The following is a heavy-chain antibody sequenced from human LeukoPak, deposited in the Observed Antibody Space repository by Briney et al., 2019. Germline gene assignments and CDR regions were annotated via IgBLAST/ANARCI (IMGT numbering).Heavy chain of an antibody. V-gene: IGHV3-7*03. Sequence: GGSLKLSCAASGFTFSSYWMNWVRQAPGKGLEWVANIKKDGSDKNYLGSVKGRFTISRDNSKNTLYLQMNSLRAEDTAVYYCAKVVVVAAFDYWGQGTLVTVSS. CDR1: GFTFSSYW. J-gene: IGHJ4*02. D-gene: IGHD2-15*01. CDR2: IKKDGSDK. CDR3: AKVVVVAAFDY.